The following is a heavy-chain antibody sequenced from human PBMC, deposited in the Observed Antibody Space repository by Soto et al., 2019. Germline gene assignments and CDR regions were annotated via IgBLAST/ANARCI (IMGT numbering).Heavy chain of an antibody. Sequence: GGSLRLSCAASGFTFSSYSMNWVRQAPGKGLEWVSSISSSSSYIYYADSVKGRFTISRDNAKNSLYLQMNSLRAEDTAVYYCARDPESYSGYVYPYYYYMEVWGKGTTVTVSS. J-gene: IGHJ6*03. CDR2: ISSSSSYI. D-gene: IGHD5-12*01. CDR1: GFTFSSYS. CDR3: ARDPESYSGYVYPYYYYMEV. V-gene: IGHV3-21*01.